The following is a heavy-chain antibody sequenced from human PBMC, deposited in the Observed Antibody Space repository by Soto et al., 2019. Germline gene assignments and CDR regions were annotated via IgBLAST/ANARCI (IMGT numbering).Heavy chain of an antibody. V-gene: IGHV4-39*01. CDR2: IYYSGST. J-gene: IGHJ5*02. CDR3: ARHLLGSYGYVGVLPFFDP. CDR1: GGSISSSSYY. Sequence: SETLSLTCTVSGGSISSSSYYWGWIRQPPGKGLEWIGSIYYSGSTYYNPSLKSRVTISVDTSKNQFSLKLSSVTAADTAVYYCARHLLGSYGYVGVLPFFDPWGQGTLVTVSS. D-gene: IGHD5-18*01.